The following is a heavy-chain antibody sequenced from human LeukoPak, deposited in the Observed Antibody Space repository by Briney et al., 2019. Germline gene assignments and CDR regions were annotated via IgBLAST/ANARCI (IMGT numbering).Heavy chain of an antibody. CDR3: ARYDFTFDY. D-gene: IGHD3-3*01. V-gene: IGHV4-31*03. Sequence: PSETLSLTCTVSGASISSGNFHWSWIRQHPGTGLEWIGYIHHSGATYYNPPLKSRFPISVDTSKNQFSLKLSSVTAADTAVYFCARYDFTFDYWGQGTLVTVSS. CDR1: GASISSGNFH. CDR2: IHHSGAT. J-gene: IGHJ4*02.